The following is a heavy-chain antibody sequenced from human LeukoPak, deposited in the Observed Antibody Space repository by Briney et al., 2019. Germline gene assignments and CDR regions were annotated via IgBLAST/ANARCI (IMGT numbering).Heavy chain of an antibody. Sequence: PSETLSLTCVVSGGSISGSNYYWGWIRQPPGKGPEWTGSIYYSGSTYYKPSLKSRVSVSADTSKNKFSLKLSSVTAADTAVYYCASGRNLDAFEIWGQGTMVTVSS. CDR1: GGSISGSNYY. V-gene: IGHV4-39*01. J-gene: IGHJ3*02. CDR3: ASGRNLDAFEI. D-gene: IGHD2/OR15-2a*01. CDR2: IYYSGST.